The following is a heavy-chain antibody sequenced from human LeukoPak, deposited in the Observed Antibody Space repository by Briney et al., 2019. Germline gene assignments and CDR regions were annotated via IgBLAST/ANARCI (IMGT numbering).Heavy chain of an antibody. CDR3: ARDIRFRGWFGELGALDY. V-gene: IGHV3-23*01. CDR2: ISGSGSGGST. D-gene: IGHD3-10*01. CDR1: GFTFSSSA. J-gene: IGHJ4*02. Sequence: GGSLRLSCAASGFTFSSSAMSWVRQAPGKGLEWVSNISGSGSGGSTYYADSVKGRFTISRDNSKNTLYLQMNSLRAEDTAVYYCARDIRFRGWFGELGALDYWGQGTLVTVSS.